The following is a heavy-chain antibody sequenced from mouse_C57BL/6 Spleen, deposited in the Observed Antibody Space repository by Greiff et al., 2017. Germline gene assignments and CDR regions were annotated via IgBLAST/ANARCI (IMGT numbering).Heavy chain of an antibody. D-gene: IGHD2-4*01. V-gene: IGHV1-82*01. J-gene: IGHJ2*01. Sequence: VQLQQSGPELVKPGASVKISCKASGYAFSSSWMNWVKQRPGKGLEWIGRIYPGDGDTSYNGKFKGKTTLTADKSSSTAYMQLSSLTSEDSAVYFCARAYDYDGFDYWGQGTTLTVSS. CDR2: IYPGDGDT. CDR1: GYAFSSSW. CDR3: ARAYDYDGFDY.